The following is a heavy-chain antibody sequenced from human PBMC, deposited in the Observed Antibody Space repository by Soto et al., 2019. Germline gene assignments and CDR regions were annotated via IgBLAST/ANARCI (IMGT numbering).Heavy chain of an antibody. J-gene: IGHJ4*02. CDR1: GGSISSGGYY. D-gene: IGHD2-15*01. V-gene: IGHV4-31*03. Sequence: PSETLSLTCTVSGGSISSGGYYWSWIRQHPGKGLEWIGYIYYSGSTYYNPSLKSRVTISVDTSKNQFSLKLSSVTAADTAVYYCARAETKQGVVFDYWGQGTLVTVSS. CDR2: IYYSGST. CDR3: ARAETKQGVVFDY.